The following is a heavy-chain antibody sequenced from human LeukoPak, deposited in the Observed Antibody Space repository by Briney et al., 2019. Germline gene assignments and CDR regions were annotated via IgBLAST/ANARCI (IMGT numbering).Heavy chain of an antibody. D-gene: IGHD5-24*01. J-gene: IGHJ3*02. Sequence: PGGSLRLSCAASGFTFSSYSMNWVRQAPGKGLEWVSSISSSSSYRYYADSVKGRFTISRDNAKNSLYLQLNTLRAEDTAVYYCGRSGYNEIPDAFDIWGQGTMVTVSS. CDR2: ISSSSSYR. CDR3: GRSGYNEIPDAFDI. V-gene: IGHV3-21*01. CDR1: GFTFSSYS.